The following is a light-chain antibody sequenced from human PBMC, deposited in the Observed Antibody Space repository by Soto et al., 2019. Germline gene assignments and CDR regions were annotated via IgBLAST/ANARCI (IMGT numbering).Light chain of an antibody. CDR3: SSYTSSSTLLYV. J-gene: IGLJ1*01. Sequence: QSALTQPASVSGSPGQSITISCTGTSSDVGGYNYVSWYQQHPGKAPKLMIYRPSGVSNRFSGSKSGNTASLTISGLQAEDEADYYCSSYTSSSTLLYVFGTGTKSPS. V-gene: IGLV2-14*01. CDR1: SSDVGGYNY.